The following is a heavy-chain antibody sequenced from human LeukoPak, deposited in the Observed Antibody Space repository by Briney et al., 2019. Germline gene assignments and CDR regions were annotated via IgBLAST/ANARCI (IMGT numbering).Heavy chain of an antibody. CDR2: INPNSGGT. V-gene: IGHV1-2*02. CDR3: ARDEVYGERDFDY. CDR1: GYTFTAYY. Sequence: ASVKVSCKASGYTFTAYYMHWVRQAPGQGLEWMGWINPNSGGTNYAQKFQGRVTMTTDTSTSTAYMELRSLTSDDTAVYYCARDEVYGERDFDYWGQGTPVTVSS. D-gene: IGHD4-17*01. J-gene: IGHJ4*02.